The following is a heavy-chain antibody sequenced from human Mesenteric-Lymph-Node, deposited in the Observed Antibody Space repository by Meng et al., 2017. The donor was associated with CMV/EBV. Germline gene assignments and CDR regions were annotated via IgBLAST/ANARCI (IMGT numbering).Heavy chain of an antibody. J-gene: IGHJ5*02. D-gene: IGHD3-16*02. V-gene: IGHV3-21*01. Sequence: GESLKISCAASGFTFSSYGMHWVRQAPGKGLEWVSSISSSDTYIYYADSVKGRFTISRDNAMNSLYLQMNSLRADDTAMYYCVREGYQRWFDPWGQGTLVTVSS. CDR3: VREGYQRWFDP. CDR1: GFTFSSYG. CDR2: ISSSDTYI.